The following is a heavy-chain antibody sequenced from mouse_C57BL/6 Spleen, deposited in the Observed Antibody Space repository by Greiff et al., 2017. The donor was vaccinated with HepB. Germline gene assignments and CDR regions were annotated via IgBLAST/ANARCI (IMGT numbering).Heavy chain of an antibody. CDR1: GYTFTDYY. CDR3: APGGLRTTNYYAMDY. D-gene: IGHD2-4*01. CDR2: INPNNGGT. J-gene: IGHJ4*01. Sequence: EVKLQQSGPELVKPGASVKISCKASGYTFTDYYMNWVKQSHGKSLEWIGDINPNNGGTSYNQKFKGKATLTVDKSSSTAYMELRSLTSEDSAVYYCAPGGLRTTNYYAMDYWGQGTSVTVSS. V-gene: IGHV1-26*01.